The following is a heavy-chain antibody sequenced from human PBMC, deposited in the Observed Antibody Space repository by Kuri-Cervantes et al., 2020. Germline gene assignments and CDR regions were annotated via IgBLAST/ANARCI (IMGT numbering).Heavy chain of an antibody. D-gene: IGHD1-7*01. CDR1: GGSISGYY. CDR2: INHSGST. V-gene: IGHV4-34*01. CDR3: ATGWELRA. Sequence: SETLSLTCTVSGGSISGYYWSWIRQPPGKGLEWIGEINHSGSTNYNPSLKSRVTISVDTSKNQFSLKLSSVTAADTAVYYCATGWELRAWGQGTLVTVSS. J-gene: IGHJ5*02.